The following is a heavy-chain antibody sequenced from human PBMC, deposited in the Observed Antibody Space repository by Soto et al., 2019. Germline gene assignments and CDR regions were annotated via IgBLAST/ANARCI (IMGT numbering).Heavy chain of an antibody. CDR1: GYSFTSYE. CDR3: PTLTELGGY. J-gene: IGHJ4*02. CDR2: MNPDRGNR. Sequence: QVQLVQSGAEVKKPGASVKVSCKASGYSFTSYEINWVRQATGQGLEWLGWMNPDRGNRGYGEKFQGRITMTRNTAISTAYMELSSLRSEDTAVYYCPTLTELGGYWGQGTLVTVSS. V-gene: IGHV1-8*01. D-gene: IGHD7-27*01.